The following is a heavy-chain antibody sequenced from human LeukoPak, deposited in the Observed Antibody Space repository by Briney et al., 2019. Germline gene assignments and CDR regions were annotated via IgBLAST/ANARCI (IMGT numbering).Heavy chain of an antibody. J-gene: IGHJ5*02. CDR3: ARDYGGNSDWFDP. CDR1: GYTLTELS. CDR2: FDPEGGET. D-gene: IGHD4-23*01. Sequence: ASVKVSCKVSGYTLTELSMHWVRQAPGKGLEWMGRFDPEGGETLYAQKFQGRVTMTEDTSTDTAYMELSSLRSDDTAVYYCARDYGGNSDWFDPWGQGTLVTVSS. V-gene: IGHV1-24*01.